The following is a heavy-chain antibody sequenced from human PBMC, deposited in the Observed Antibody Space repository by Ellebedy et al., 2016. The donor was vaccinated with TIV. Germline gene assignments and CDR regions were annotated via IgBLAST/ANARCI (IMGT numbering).Heavy chain of an antibody. D-gene: IGHD3-16*01. CDR1: GYTLRDLS. V-gene: IGHV1-24*01. J-gene: IGHJ5*02. CDR3: ATASYYEDPTGGFKH. Sequence: AASVKVSCKVSGYTLRDLSMHWVRQAPGKGLEWMGGFDPDDGETIYAQKFQGRVTMTEDTSTDTAYMELSSLRSEDTAVYYCATASYYEDPTGGFKHWGKGTLVTVSS. CDR2: FDPDDGET.